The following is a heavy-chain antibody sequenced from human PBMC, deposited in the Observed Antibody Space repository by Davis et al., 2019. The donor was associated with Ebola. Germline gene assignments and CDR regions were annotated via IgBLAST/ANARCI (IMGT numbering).Heavy chain of an antibody. CDR3: ASPGWYHDAFDI. Sequence: SETLSLTCTVSGGSVSSGSYYWSWIRQPPGKGLEWIGYIYYSGSTNYNPSLKSRVTISVDTSKNQFSLKLSSVTAADTAVYYCASPGWYHDAFDIWGQGAMVTVSS. CDR2: IYYSGST. V-gene: IGHV4-61*01. CDR1: GGSVSSGSYY. J-gene: IGHJ3*02. D-gene: IGHD6-19*01.